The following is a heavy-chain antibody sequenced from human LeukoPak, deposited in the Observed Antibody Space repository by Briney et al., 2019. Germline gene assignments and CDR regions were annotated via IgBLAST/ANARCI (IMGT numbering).Heavy chain of an antibody. Sequence: SVKVSCKPSGGTFTIYATSWVRHTPGQGHEWMGGIIPIFGTANYAQKFQGRVTITADKSTSTAYMELSSLRSEDTAVYYCATAKIAAAGIYYYYYMDVWGKGTTVTVSS. CDR3: ATAKIAAAGIYYYYYMDV. D-gene: IGHD6-13*01. V-gene: IGHV1-69*06. CDR2: IIPIFGTA. J-gene: IGHJ6*03. CDR1: GGTFTIYA.